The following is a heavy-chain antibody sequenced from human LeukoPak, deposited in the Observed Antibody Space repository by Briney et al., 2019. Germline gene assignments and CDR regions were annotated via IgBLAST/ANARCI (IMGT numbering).Heavy chain of an antibody. CDR3: ARDFFDFWGGSWV. J-gene: IGHJ4*02. Sequence: GGSLRLSCAVSGFNVRTNYMSWVRQAPGKGLEWVSVIFRDGSTYYGDSVKGRFSISRDNSKNMVYLQMNNLRAEDTAVYYCARDFFDFWGGSWVWGQGTLVTVSS. D-gene: IGHD3-3*01. CDR2: IFRDGST. CDR1: GFNVRTNY. V-gene: IGHV3-53*01.